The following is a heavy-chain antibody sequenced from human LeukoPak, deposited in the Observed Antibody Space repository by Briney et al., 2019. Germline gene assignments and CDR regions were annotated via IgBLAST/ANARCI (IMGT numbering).Heavy chain of an antibody. J-gene: IGHJ4*02. D-gene: IGHD3-22*01. CDR2: ISGSGGST. V-gene: IGHV3-23*01. Sequence: GGSLRLSCAASGFTFSAYAVSWVRQAPGKGLEWVSAISGSGGSTYYADSVKGRFTISRDNSKNTLYLQMNSLRAEDTAVYYCASIMIVVVRVFDYWGQGTLVTVSS. CDR3: ASIMIVVVRVFDY. CDR1: GFTFSAYA.